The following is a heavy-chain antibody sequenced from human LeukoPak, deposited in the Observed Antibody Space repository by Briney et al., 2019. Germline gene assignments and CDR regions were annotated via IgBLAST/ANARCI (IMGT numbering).Heavy chain of an antibody. CDR3: ARDLGYSSGRYFDL. V-gene: IGHV3-23*01. CDR2: ISGSGGNT. Sequence: GGSLRLSCAVSGFTFSNYAMSWVRQAPGKGLEWVSAISGSGGNTYYADSVKGRFTISRDNAKNSLYLQMNSLRAEDTAVYYCARDLGYSSGRYFDLWGRGTLVTVSS. CDR1: GFTFSNYA. J-gene: IGHJ2*01. D-gene: IGHD6-25*01.